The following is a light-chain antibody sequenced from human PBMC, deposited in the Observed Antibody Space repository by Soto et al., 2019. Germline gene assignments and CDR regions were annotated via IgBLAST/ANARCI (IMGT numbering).Light chain of an antibody. J-gene: IGKJ5*01. CDR3: QRSVSPPIT. V-gene: IGKV3-20*01. CDR2: GAS. Sequence: EMVLTQSPGTLSLSPGERATLSCRASQSVTSTYLGWYQQNPGQAPSLLIYGASSRATGIPDRFSGSGPGTDFTHPISRLEPEDFAVYYCQRSVSPPITFGQGTRLEMK. CDR1: QSVTSTY.